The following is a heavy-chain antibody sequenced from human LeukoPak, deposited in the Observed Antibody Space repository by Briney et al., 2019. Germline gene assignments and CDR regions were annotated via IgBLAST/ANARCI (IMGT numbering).Heavy chain of an antibody. J-gene: IGHJ3*02. V-gene: IGHV3-21*01. CDR2: ISSSSSYI. CDR3: AKLAVRTVAGTGDAFDI. Sequence: GGSLRLSCAASGFTFSSYSMNWVRQAPGKGLEWVSSISSSSSYIYYADSVKGRFTISRDNSKNTLYLQMNSLRAEDTAVYYCAKLAVRTVAGTGDAFDIWGQGTMVTVSS. CDR1: GFTFSSYS. D-gene: IGHD6-19*01.